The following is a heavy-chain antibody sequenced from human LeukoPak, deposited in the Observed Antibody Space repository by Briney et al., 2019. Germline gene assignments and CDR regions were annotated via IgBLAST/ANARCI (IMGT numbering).Heavy chain of an antibody. CDR2: INHSGST. D-gene: IGHD3-10*01. J-gene: IGHJ2*01. V-gene: IGHV4-34*01. CDR1: GGSFSGYY. CDR3: ARDREYWYFDL. Sequence: SETLSLTCAVYGGSFSGYYWSWIRQPPGKGLEWIGEINHSGSTNYNPSLKSRVTISVDTSKNQFSLKLTSVTAADTAVYYCARDREYWYFDLWGRGTLVTVSS.